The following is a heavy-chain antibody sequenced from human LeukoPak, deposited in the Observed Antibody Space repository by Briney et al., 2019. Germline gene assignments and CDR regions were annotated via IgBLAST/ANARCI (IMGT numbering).Heavy chain of an antibody. CDR3: AKDDRIQLSGNYYYGMDV. Sequence: GGSLRLSCAASGFTFSSYAMSWVRQAPGKGLEWDSAISGSGGSTYYADSVKGRFTISRDNSKNTLYLQMNSLRAEDTAVYYCAKDDRIQLSGNYYYGMDVWGQGTTVTVSS. D-gene: IGHD5-18*01. CDR2: ISGSGGST. J-gene: IGHJ6*02. V-gene: IGHV3-23*01. CDR1: GFTFSSYA.